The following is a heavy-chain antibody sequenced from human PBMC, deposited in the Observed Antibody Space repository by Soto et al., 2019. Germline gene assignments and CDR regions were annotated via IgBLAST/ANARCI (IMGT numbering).Heavy chain of an antibody. CDR2: ISAYNGNT. CDR1: GYTVTSYG. Sequence: ASVKVSCKASGYTVTSYGIGWLRQAPGQGLEWMGWISAYNGNTNYAQKLQGRVTMTTDTSTSTAYMELRSLRSDDTAVYYCARDPRYYCSSTSCYGGWFDPWGQGTLVTVSS. J-gene: IGHJ5*02. CDR3: ARDPRYYCSSTSCYGGWFDP. V-gene: IGHV1-18*01. D-gene: IGHD2-2*01.